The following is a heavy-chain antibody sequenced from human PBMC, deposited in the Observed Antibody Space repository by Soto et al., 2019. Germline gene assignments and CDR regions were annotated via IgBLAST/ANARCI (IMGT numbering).Heavy chain of an antibody. D-gene: IGHD3-22*01. CDR2: IWYDGSNK. CDR1: GFTFSSYG. Sequence: GGSLRLSCAASGFTFSSYGMHWVRQAPGKGLEWVAVIWYDGSNKYYADSVKGRFTISRDNSKNTLYLQMNSLRAEDTAVYYCARALMIVVALDYWGQGTLVTGS. J-gene: IGHJ4*02. CDR3: ARALMIVVALDY. V-gene: IGHV3-33*01.